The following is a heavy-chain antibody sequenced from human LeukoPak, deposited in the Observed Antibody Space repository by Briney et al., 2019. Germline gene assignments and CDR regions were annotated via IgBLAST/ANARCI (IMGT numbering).Heavy chain of an antibody. Sequence: GETLRLSCAASGFTFSSYGMSWVRQAPGKGLVWVSRINSDGSSTSYADSVKGRFTISRDNAKNTLYLQMNSLRAEDTAVYYCARRSAAKDAFDIWGQGTMVTVSS. V-gene: IGHV3-74*01. CDR1: GFTFSSYG. CDR3: ARRSAAKDAFDI. D-gene: IGHD6-25*01. CDR2: INSDGSST. J-gene: IGHJ3*02.